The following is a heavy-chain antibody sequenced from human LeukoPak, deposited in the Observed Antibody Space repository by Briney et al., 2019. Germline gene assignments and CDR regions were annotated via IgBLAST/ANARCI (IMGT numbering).Heavy chain of an antibody. CDR3: SAGPHFDY. D-gene: IGHD1-14*01. CDR1: GFTFSSYW. V-gene: IGHV3-7*01. Sequence: GGSLRLSCATSGFTFSSYWMSWVRQAPGKGLEWVANIKADGSENHYVGSVKGRFTISRDNTKNSLYLQMNSLRDEDTAVYYCSAGPHFDYWGQGTLVTVSS. CDR2: IKADGSEN. J-gene: IGHJ4*02.